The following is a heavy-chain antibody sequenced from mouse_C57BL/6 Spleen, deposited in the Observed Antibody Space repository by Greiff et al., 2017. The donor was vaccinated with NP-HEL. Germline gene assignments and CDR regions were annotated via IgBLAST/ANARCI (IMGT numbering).Heavy chain of an antibody. D-gene: IGHD2-4*01. CDR2: ISNGGGST. CDR3: ARRRGLYDYDWYFDV. CDR1: GFTFSDYY. J-gene: IGHJ1*03. Sequence: EVKLMESGGGLVQPGGSLKLSCAASGFTFSDYYMYWVRQTPEKRLEWVAYISNGGGSTYYPDTVKGRFTISRDNAKNTLYLQMSRLKSEDTAMYYCARRRGLYDYDWYFDVWGTGTTVTVSS. V-gene: IGHV5-12*01.